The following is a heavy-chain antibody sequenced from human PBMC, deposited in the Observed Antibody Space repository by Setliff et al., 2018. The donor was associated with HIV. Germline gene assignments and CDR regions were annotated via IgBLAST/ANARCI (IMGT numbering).Heavy chain of an antibody. CDR3: ATSDYGGNSGHFQH. CDR2: IYPGYSDT. D-gene: IGHD4-17*01. CDR1: GYSFTTYW. Sequence: GESLKISRKGSGYSFTTYWIAWVRQMPGKGQEWMGIIYPGYSDTRYSPSFQRQVTIPANKTISTAHLRWSSLKASDTAMYYCATSDYGGNSGHFQHWGQGTLVTVSS. J-gene: IGHJ1*01. V-gene: IGHV5-51*01.